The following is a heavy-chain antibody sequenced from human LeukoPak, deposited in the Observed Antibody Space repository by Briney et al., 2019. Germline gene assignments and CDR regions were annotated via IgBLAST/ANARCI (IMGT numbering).Heavy chain of an antibody. V-gene: IGHV3-33*06. J-gene: IGHJ6*03. CDR3: AKDLSPYSVYYYFYMDV. CDR1: GFTFSAFG. D-gene: IGHD1-26*01. Sequence: PGGSLRLSCAASGFTFSAFGMRWVRQAPGKGLEWVAVIWYDGSNKYYVDSVKGRFTISRDTSKNTLYLQMNNLRAEDTAVYYCAKDLSPYSVYYYFYMDVWGKGTTVTVSS. CDR2: IWYDGSNK.